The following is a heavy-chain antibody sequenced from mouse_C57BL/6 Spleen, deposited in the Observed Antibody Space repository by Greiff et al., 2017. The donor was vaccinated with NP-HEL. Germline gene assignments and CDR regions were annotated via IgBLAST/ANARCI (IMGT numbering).Heavy chain of an antibody. CDR2: ISYDGSN. V-gene: IGHV3-6*01. J-gene: IGHJ3*01. CDR1: GYSITSGYY. Sequence: EVQLQQSGPGLVKPSQSLSLTCSVTGYSITSGYYWNWIRQFPGNKLEWMGYISYDGSNNYNPSLKNRISITRDTSKNQFFLKLNSVTTEDTATYYCARDLHYGSSPWFAYWGQGTLVTVSA. CDR3: ARDLHYGSSPWFAY. D-gene: IGHD1-1*01.